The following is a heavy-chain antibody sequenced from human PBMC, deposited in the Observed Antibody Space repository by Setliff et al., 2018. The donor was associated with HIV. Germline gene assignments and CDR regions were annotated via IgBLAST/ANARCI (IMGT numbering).Heavy chain of an antibody. CDR2: ISYDGSYK. D-gene: IGHD4-4*01. CDR3: VRDLTTIVTRKVFDI. Sequence: PGGPLRLSCAASGFTFGDYAIHWVRQAPGKGLEWVAVISYDGSYKNYAESVKGRFTISRDNSKNTLYVQMNSLRADDTAIYYCVRDLTTIVTRKVFDIWGQGTMVTVSS. J-gene: IGHJ3*02. CDR1: GFTFGDYA. V-gene: IGHV3-30*04.